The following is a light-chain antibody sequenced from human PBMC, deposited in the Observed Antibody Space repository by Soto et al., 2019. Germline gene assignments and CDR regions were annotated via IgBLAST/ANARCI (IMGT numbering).Light chain of an antibody. V-gene: IGKV3-11*01. J-gene: IGKJ2*01. Sequence: EIVLTQSPATVSLSPGERATLSCRASQTVSRHLAWYQQKPGQAPRLLIYDISNRDTGIPARFSGSGSGTDFTLTISSLEPEDSAVDYCQQRSNWPLNTFGQGTKLEIK. CDR1: QTVSRH. CDR2: DIS. CDR3: QQRSNWPLNT.